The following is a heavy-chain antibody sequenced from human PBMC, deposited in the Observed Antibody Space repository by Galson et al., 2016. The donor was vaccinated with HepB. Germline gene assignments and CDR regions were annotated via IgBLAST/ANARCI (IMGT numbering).Heavy chain of an antibody. CDR2: IDHRGNT. CDR1: GGSFAGSH. Sequence: SETLSLTCAVYGGSFAGSHWSWIRHLPGKGLEWIGEIDHRGNTIYIPSLKSRVTISIDTSKNQFSLRLTTMTVADWAVYYFARGSFKVRGGFDYWGQGTLVTVSS. V-gene: IGHV4-34*01. J-gene: IGHJ4*02. D-gene: IGHD3-10*01. CDR3: ARGSFKVRGGFDY.